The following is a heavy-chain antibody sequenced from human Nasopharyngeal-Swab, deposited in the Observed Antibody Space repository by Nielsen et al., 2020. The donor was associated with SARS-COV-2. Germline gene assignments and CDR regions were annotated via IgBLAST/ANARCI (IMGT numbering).Heavy chain of an antibody. CDR1: GFTFSSYW. J-gene: IGHJ4*02. CDR2: IKQDGSEK. Sequence: GGSLRLSCAASGFTFSSYWMSWVRQAPGKGLEWVANIKQDGSEKYYVDSVKGRLTISRDNAKNSLYLQMNSLRAEDTAVYYCARSLYYYYDSSGYSLWGQGTLVTVSS. V-gene: IGHV3-7*01. CDR3: ARSLYYYYDSSGYSL. D-gene: IGHD3-22*01.